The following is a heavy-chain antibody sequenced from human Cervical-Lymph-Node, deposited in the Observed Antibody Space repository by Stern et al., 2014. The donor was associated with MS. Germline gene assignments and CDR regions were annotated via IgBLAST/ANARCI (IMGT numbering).Heavy chain of an antibody. CDR1: GVTFSSNA. D-gene: IGHD2-15*01. Sequence: VQLVESGAEVKKPGSSVRVSCKASGVTFSSNAITWVRQAPGQWLEWMGGSIPIFATANYAQKFQGRVTITADESTNIAYMELSSLRSEDTAVYYCARRRCSGINCFYGMDVWGQGTTVTVSS. CDR3: ARRRCSGINCFYGMDV. J-gene: IGHJ6*02. CDR2: SIPIFATA. V-gene: IGHV1-69*01.